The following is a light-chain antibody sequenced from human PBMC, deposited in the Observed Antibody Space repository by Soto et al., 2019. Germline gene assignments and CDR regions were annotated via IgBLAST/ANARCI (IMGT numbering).Light chain of an antibody. J-gene: IGKJ4*01. Sequence: IVLTHSSSNLSLPPGERTTPPCKVSQGVSSSYLAWYQQKPGQAPRLLIYGASSRATGIPDRFSGSGSGTEFTLTISSLQPDDFATYYCQQYNSFPFTFGGGTKVDIK. V-gene: IGKV3-20*01. CDR2: GAS. CDR1: QGVSSSY. CDR3: QQYNSFPFT.